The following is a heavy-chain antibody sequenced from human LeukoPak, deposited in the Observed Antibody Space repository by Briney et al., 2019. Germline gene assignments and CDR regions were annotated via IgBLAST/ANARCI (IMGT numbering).Heavy chain of an antibody. CDR3: ARTAPGRSAFDI. J-gene: IGHJ3*02. CDR2: IIPIFGTA. Sequence: SVKVSCKASGGTFSSYAISWVRQAPGQGLEWMGGIIPIFGTANYAQKFQGRVTITADKSTSTAYMELRSLRSDDTAVYYCARTAPGRSAFDIWGQGTMVTVPS. D-gene: IGHD1-14*01. CDR1: GGTFSSYA. V-gene: IGHV1-69*06.